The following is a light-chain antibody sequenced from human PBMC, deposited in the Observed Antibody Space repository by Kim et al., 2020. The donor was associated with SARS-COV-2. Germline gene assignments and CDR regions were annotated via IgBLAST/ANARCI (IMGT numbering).Light chain of an antibody. CDR1: RSEIGYKT. V-gene: IGLV1-44*01. Sequence: PGRRVTVTCAASRSEIGYKTGVWNRQHPGMATELLIYGDNQRPSGVPDRFSGSKSGTSASLAISGLQSEDEAEYYCSAWDDTLNVVLGGGTQLTVL. CDR2: GDN. J-gene: IGLJ2*01. CDR3: SAWDDTLNVV.